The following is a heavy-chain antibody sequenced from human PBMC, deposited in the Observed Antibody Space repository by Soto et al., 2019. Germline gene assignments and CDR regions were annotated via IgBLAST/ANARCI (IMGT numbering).Heavy chain of an antibody. Sequence: SETLSLTGALSGVTISVFYWCWIRQPPGKGLEYIGYIYYSGSTYYNPSLKMRVTVSLDSSKNQFSLKLTSVTAADKAIYYCARGHLWLEDWAQGTLVTVS. J-gene: IGHJ4*02. CDR2: IYYSGST. D-gene: IGHD2-21*01. V-gene: IGHV4-59*01. CDR1: GVTISVFY. CDR3: ARGHLWLED.